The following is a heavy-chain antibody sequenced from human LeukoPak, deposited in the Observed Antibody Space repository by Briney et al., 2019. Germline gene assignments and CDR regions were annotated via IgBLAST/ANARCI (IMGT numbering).Heavy chain of an antibody. J-gene: IGHJ4*02. CDR1: GGSFSGQY. Sequence: SHCLSPASAVDGGSFSGQYGSSVRHPPGKGLEWIGEINDSGSNNYNPSLKSRVTISVDTSKNQFSLKLSSVTVADTAVYYCASRKGSGWDFDYWGQGTLVTVSS. CDR2: INDSGSN. CDR3: ASRKGSGWDFDY. V-gene: IGHV4-34*01. D-gene: IGHD6-19*01.